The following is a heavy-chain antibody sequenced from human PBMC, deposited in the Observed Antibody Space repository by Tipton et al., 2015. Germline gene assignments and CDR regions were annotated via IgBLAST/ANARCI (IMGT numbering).Heavy chain of an antibody. CDR1: GASISSPNSF. CDR3: ARHVFIQGSWYQWFDP. Sequence: TLSLTCTVSGASISSPNSFWGWIRQSPGKGLEWIGSILHRGTTYYNPSLRSRVSLSIDTSSNQFSLSLTSVTAADTALYYCARHVFIQGSWYQWFDPWGQGTLVTVSS. CDR2: ILHRGTT. D-gene: IGHD6-13*01. J-gene: IGHJ5*02. V-gene: IGHV4-39*01.